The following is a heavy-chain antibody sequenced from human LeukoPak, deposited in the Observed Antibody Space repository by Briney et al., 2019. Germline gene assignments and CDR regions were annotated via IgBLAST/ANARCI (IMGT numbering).Heavy chain of an antibody. V-gene: IGHV3-23*01. Sequence: PGGSLILSCAASGFTFSSYAMSWVRQAPGKGLEWVSAISGSGGSTYYADSVKGGFTISRDNSKNTLYLQMNSLRAEDTAVYYCAKGEGYSPSVVDYWGQGTLVTVSS. CDR1: GFTFSSYA. D-gene: IGHD5-18*01. J-gene: IGHJ4*02. CDR2: ISGSGGST. CDR3: AKGEGYSPSVVDY.